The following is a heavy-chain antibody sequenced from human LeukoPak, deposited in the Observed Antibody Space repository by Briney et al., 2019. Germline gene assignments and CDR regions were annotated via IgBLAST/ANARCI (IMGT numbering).Heavy chain of an antibody. CDR1: GFTFSSYS. D-gene: IGHD2-2*01. V-gene: IGHV3-21*01. Sequence: GGSLRLSCAASGFTFSSYSMNWVRQAPGKGLEWVSSISSSSSYIYYADSVKGRFTISRDNAKNSLYLQMNSLRAEDTAAYYCARDEYQLLIGDAFDIWGQGTMVTVSS. CDR3: ARDEYQLLIGDAFDI. CDR2: ISSSSSYI. J-gene: IGHJ3*02.